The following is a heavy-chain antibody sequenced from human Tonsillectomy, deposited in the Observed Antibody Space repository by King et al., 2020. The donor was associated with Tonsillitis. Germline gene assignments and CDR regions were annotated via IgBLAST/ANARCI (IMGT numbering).Heavy chain of an antibody. V-gene: IGHV3-73*02. Sequence: VQLVESGGGLVQPGGSLKLSCVASGFTFSGSAMHWFRQASGKWLEWVGRIRSKANSYATTYAASVKGRFTISRDDSKNTTYLQMNSLKTEDTAVYYCTRSIAAAGHYYYYGRDVWGQGTTGTVSS. J-gene: IGHJ6*02. CDR3: TRSIAAAGHYYYYGRDV. D-gene: IGHD6-13*01. CDR1: GFTFSGSA. CDR2: IRSKANSYAT.